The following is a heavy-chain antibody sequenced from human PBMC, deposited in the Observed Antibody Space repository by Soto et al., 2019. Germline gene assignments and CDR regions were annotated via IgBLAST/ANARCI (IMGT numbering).Heavy chain of an antibody. V-gene: IGHV6-1*01. CDR2: TYYRSKWFD. CDR1: GDSVSTNSAT. CDR3: VRLIGYSWLDS. J-gene: IGHJ5*01. Sequence: QVQLQQSGPGLVKPSQTLSLTCDISGDSVSTNSATWNWIRQSPSRGLEWLGRTYYRSKWFDAYEVSVKSRITISQDIYNNRIYLQLNSVTPDDTAVYYCVRLIGYSWLDSWGQGTLVTVSS. D-gene: IGHD2-8*01.